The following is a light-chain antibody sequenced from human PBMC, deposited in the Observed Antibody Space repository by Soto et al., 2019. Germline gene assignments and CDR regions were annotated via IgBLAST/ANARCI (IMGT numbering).Light chain of an antibody. V-gene: IGLV1-40*01. CDR2: SDT. CDR3: QSYDSRLSGSV. J-gene: IGLJ2*01. CDR1: TSNIGAGYD. Sequence: QSVLTQPPSVSGAPGQRVTISCTGNTSNIGAGYDVHWYQQLPGAAPKVLIQSDTKRPSGVPDRFSGSKSGTSASLAITGLQAEDEADYYCQSYDSRLSGSVFGGGTKLTVL.